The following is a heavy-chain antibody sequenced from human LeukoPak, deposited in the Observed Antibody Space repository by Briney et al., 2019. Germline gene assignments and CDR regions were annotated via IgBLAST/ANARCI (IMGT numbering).Heavy chain of an antibody. CDR3: ARVGRFLEWESPENYYYMDV. J-gene: IGHJ6*03. V-gene: IGHV1-24*01. CDR1: GYTLTELS. Sequence: ASVKVSCKVSGYTLTELSMHWVRQAPGKGLEWMGGFDPEDGETIYAQKFQGRVTMTEDTSTDTAYMELSSLRSEDTAVYYCARVGRFLEWESPENYYYMDVWGKGTTVTVSS. CDR2: FDPEDGET. D-gene: IGHD3-3*01.